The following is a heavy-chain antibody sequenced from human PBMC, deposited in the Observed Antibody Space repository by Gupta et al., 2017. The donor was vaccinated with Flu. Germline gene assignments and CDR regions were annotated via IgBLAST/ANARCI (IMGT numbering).Heavy chain of an antibody. CDR3: AKVASYDFWSGYSHPNFDY. CDR2: ISYDGTNK. J-gene: IGHJ4*02. CDR1: GFTFSNYG. V-gene: IGHV3-30*18. D-gene: IGHD3-3*01. Sequence: QVQLVESGGGVVQPGRSLRPSCAASGFTFSNYGMHWVRQAPGKGLEWVAVISYDGTNKYYADSVKGRFTISRDNSKNTLYLQMNSLRAEDTAVYYCAKVASYDFWSGYSHPNFDYWGQGTLVTVSS.